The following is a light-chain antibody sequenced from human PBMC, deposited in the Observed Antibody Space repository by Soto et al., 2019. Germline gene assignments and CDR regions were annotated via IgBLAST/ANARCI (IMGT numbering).Light chain of an antibody. Sequence: DIPMTQSPSTLSASVGDRVTITCRASQRISSWLAWYQQRPGKVPRLLIYKASTLESGVPSRFSGSGSGTEFTLTISSLRPDDFATYYCQLYNSPPWTFGQGTKVEIK. J-gene: IGKJ1*01. CDR2: KAS. CDR3: QLYNSPPWT. CDR1: QRISSW. V-gene: IGKV1-5*03.